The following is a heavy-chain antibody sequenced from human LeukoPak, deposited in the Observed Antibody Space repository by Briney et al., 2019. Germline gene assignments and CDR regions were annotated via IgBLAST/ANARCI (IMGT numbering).Heavy chain of an antibody. CDR1: GDSISSNNW. Sequence: SETLSLTCTVSGDSISSNNWWNWVRQPPGKGLDWIGEISHAGSTKYNPSLKNRVTISKDDSKNQFSLNLNSVTAADTAVYYCATSQCGSDCYLAGDYWGQGTLVTVSS. V-gene: IGHV4-4*02. CDR3: ATSQCGSDCYLAGDY. CDR2: ISHAGST. D-gene: IGHD2-21*02. J-gene: IGHJ4*02.